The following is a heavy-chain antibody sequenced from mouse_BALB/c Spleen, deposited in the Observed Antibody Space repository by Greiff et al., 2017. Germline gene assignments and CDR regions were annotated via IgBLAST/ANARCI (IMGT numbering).Heavy chain of an antibody. Sequence: QVQLQQSGPGLVAPSQSLSITCTVSGFSLSSYSVHWVRQPPGKGLEWLGMIWGGGSTDYNSALKSRLSIYKDNSKCQVFLKMNNLQTDDTAIYYCARNAIYDCYANHYAMDYWGQGTSVTVSS. V-gene: IGHV2-6-4*01. J-gene: IGHJ4*01. CDR1: GFSLSSYS. D-gene: IGHD2-2*01. CDR2: IWGGGST. CDR3: ARNAIYDCYANHYAMDY.